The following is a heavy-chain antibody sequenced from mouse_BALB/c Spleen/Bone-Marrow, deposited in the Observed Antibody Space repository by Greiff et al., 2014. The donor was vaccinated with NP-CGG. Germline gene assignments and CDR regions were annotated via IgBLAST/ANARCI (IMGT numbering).Heavy chain of an antibody. D-gene: IGHD2-3*01. V-gene: IGHV1-77*01. CDR2: IYPGSGNT. Sequence: QVQLKQSGAELARPGASVKLSCKASGYTFTDYYINWVKQRTGQGLEWIGEIYPGSGNTYYNEKFKGKATLTADKSSSTAYMQLGSLTSEDSAVYFCARSGDGYPRDAVDYWGQGTSVTVSS. CDR3: ARSGDGYPRDAVDY. CDR1: GYTFTDYY. J-gene: IGHJ4*01.